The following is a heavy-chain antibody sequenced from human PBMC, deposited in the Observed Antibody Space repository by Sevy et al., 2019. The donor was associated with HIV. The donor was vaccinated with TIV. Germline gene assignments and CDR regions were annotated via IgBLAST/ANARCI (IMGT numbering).Heavy chain of an antibody. CDR3: ARGSHDYGDYDRDVGFDY. CDR1: GFTFSSYT. D-gene: IGHD4-17*01. V-gene: IGHV3-21*01. J-gene: IGHJ4*02. Sequence: GGSLRLSCADSGFTFSSYTMNWVRQAPGKGLEWVSSISSTGNYIYYADSLKGRFSISRDNAKNSLYLQRNSLRAEDMAVYYCARGSHDYGDYDRDVGFDYWGQGTLVTVSS. CDR2: ISSTGNYI.